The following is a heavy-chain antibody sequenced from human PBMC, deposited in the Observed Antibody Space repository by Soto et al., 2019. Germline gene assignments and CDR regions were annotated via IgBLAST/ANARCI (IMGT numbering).Heavy chain of an antibody. CDR1: GFTFSNAW. D-gene: IGHD2-15*01. CDR3: TTDPWDIVVVVAATPLDY. V-gene: IGHV3-15*01. Sequence: GGSLRLSCAASGFTFSNAWMSWVRQAPGKGLEWVGRIKSKTDGGTTDYAAPVKGRFTISRDDSKNTLYLQMNSLKTEDTAVYYCTTDPWDIVVVVAATPLDYWGQGTLVTVSS. CDR2: IKSKTDGGTT. J-gene: IGHJ4*02.